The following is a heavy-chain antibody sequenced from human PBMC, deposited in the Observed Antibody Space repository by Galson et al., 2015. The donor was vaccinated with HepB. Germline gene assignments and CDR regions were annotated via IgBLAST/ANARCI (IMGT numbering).Heavy chain of an antibody. V-gene: IGHV1-24*01. CDR1: GYTLTELS. Sequence: SVTVSCKVSGYTLTELSMHWVRQAPGKGLEWMGGFDPDDGETIYAQKFQGRVTMTEDTSTDTAYMELSSLRSEDTAVYYCATAAVSPGFAYYYYGMDVWGQGTTVTVSS. CDR3: ATAAVSPGFAYYYYGMDV. CDR2: FDPDDGET. J-gene: IGHJ6*02. D-gene: IGHD3-10*01.